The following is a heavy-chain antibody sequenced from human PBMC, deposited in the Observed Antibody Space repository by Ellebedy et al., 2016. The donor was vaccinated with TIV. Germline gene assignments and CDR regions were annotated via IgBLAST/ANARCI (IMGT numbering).Heavy chain of an antibody. Sequence: GGSLRLXCAASGFIFSVTGMTWIRQAPGKGLEWVATIVSSGRETYYADPLKGRFTISRDNAMNLVYLQMNSLSVEDTAVYYCTRDGSEWSRDYWGQGTLVTVPS. D-gene: IGHD3-3*01. CDR2: IVSSGRET. J-gene: IGHJ4*02. CDR1: GFIFSVTG. CDR3: TRDGSEWSRDY. V-gene: IGHV3-21*06.